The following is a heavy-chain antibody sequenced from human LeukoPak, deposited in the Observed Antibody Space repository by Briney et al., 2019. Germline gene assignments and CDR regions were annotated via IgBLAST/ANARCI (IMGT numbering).Heavy chain of an antibody. D-gene: IGHD3-3*01. V-gene: IGHV3-21*01. CDR3: ARDKRSVMDYDFWSGYYPFDY. CDR2: ISSSSSYI. J-gene: IGHJ4*02. Sequence: GGSLRLSCAASGFTFSSYSMNWVRQAPGKGLEWVSSISSSSSYIYYADSVKGRFTISRDNAKNSLYLQMNSLRAEDTAVYYCARDKRSVMDYDFWSGYYPFDYWGQGTLVTVSS. CDR1: GFTFSSYS.